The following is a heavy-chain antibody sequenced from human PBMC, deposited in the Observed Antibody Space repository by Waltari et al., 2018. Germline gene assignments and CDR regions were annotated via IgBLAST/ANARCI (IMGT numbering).Heavy chain of an antibody. D-gene: IGHD2-15*01. CDR2: VHGSGKA. J-gene: IGHJ4*02. Sequence: LRESGPGLVTPSGTPSLPGAVSCCSVRSTYWWSWVRQPPGKGLEWIGQVHGSGKANYNPAFASRVTVSLATSANHFFLELTSATAADTAIYYCARDRGRGLYLDSWGQGALVTVSP. V-gene: IGHV4-4*02. CDR1: CCSVRSTYW. CDR3: ARDRGRGLYLDS.